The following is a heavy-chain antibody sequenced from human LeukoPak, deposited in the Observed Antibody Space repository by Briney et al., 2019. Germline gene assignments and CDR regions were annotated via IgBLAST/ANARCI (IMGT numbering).Heavy chain of an antibody. CDR3: ARRASYAFFT. Sequence: ASVKLSRKASGYSFTGSYMHWVRQAPGQGLEWMGIINPSGGTTNYAQKFQGRVTMTRDTSTSTVYMDLSSLRSEDTAVYYCARRASYAFFTWGQGTLVTVSS. J-gene: IGHJ5*02. CDR2: INPSGGTT. D-gene: IGHD5-18*01. V-gene: IGHV1-46*01. CDR1: GYSFTGSY.